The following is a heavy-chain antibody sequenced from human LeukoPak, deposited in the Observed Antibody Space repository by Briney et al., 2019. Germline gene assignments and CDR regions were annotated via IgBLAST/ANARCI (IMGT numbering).Heavy chain of an antibody. CDR2: IIPILGIA. Sequence: GSSVKVSCKASGGTFSSYAISWVRQAPGQGLEWMGRIIPILGIANYAQKFQGRVTITADESTSTAYMELSSLRSEDTAVYYCARGPYCSSTSCYTRYWYFDLWGRGTLVTVSS. CDR3: ARGPYCSSTSCYTRYWYFDL. V-gene: IGHV1-69*04. J-gene: IGHJ2*01. D-gene: IGHD2-2*02. CDR1: GGTFSSYA.